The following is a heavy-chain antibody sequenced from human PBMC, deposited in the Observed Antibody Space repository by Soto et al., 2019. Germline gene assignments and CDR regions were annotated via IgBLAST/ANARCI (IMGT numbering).Heavy chain of an antibody. V-gene: IGHV1-69*01. Sequence: VQLLESGAEVKKPGSSVKVSCKASGGTFSSYAISWVRQAPGQGLEWMGGIIPIFGTANYAQKFQGRVTITADESTSTADMELSSLRSEDTAVYYCASDVDRGRTYYYGMDVWGQGTPVTVSS. D-gene: IGHD5-12*01. CDR3: ASDVDRGRTYYYGMDV. CDR1: GGTFSSYA. J-gene: IGHJ6*02. CDR2: IIPIFGTA.